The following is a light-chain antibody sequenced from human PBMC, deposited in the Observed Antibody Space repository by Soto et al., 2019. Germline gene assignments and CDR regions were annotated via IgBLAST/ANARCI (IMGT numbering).Light chain of an antibody. CDR3: MQALQSPWT. V-gene: IGKV1-39*01. Sequence: DIQMTQSPSSLSASVGDRVTITCRASQSISNYLNWYQQKPGKAPKLLIYAASSFQSGVPSRFSGSGSGTDFTLKISRVEAEDVGVYYCMQALQSPWTFGQGTKVDIK. CDR2: AAS. CDR1: QSISNY. J-gene: IGKJ1*01.